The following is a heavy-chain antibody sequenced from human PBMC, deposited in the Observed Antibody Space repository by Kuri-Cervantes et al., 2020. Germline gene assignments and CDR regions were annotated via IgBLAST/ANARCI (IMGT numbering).Heavy chain of an antibody. J-gene: IGHJ6*03. Sequence: ASVKVSCKASGYTFTSYGISWLRQAPGQGLEWMGWTSAYNGDTNYAQKLQARVTMTTDTSTATAYMELRSLRSEDTAVYYCATGIAPRGPLVYYYYMDVWGKGTAVTVSS. CDR1: GYTFTSYG. CDR2: TSAYNGDT. D-gene: IGHD6-6*01. V-gene: IGHV1-18*01. CDR3: ATGIAPRGPLVYYYYMDV.